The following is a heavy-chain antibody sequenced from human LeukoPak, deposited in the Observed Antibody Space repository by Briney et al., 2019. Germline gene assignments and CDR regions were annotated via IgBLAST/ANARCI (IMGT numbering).Heavy chain of an antibody. CDR1: GFTFNSYN. CDR3: ARGYCSGGSCYRYEDY. Sequence: GGSLRLSCAASGFTFNSYNMNWVRQAPGKGLEWVSSISYSSTYILYADSVKGRFTISRDNAKNSLYLQMNSLRAEDTAVYYCARGYCSGGSCYRYEDYWGQGTLVTASS. J-gene: IGHJ4*02. CDR2: ISYSSTYI. V-gene: IGHV3-21*01. D-gene: IGHD2-15*01.